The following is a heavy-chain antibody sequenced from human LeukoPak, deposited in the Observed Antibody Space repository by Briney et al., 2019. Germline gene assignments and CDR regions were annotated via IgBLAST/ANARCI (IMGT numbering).Heavy chain of an antibody. D-gene: IGHD6-19*01. CDR3: ARASHTSGWYYFDV. Sequence: DSVKGRFTISRDNSKNTVYLQMNSLRAEDTAVYFCARASHTSGWYYFDVWGQGTLVTVSS. V-gene: IGHV3-53*01. J-gene: IGHJ4*02.